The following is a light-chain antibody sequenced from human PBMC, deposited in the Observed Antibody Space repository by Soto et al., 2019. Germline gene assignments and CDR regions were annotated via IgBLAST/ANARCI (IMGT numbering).Light chain of an antibody. CDR2: DAS. J-gene: IGKJ5*01. CDR1: QNTGRF. CDR3: QQANSFPIT. Sequence: DIQMTQSPSSLSASVGDRVTITCRASQNTGRFLNWHQQKPGKAPKLLISDASSSQRGVPSRFSGSGSGTYFTLTISSLQHEDFATYYCQQANSFPITFGQGTRLEIK. V-gene: IGKV1-39*01.